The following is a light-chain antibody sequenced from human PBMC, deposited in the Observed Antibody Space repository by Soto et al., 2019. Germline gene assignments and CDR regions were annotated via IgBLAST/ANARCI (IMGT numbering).Light chain of an antibody. CDR1: QGISTW. CDR3: QHANSFPLT. Sequence: DIQMTQSPSSVSASVGDRVTITCRASQGISTWLAWYQQKPGQAPRLLITAASSLQSGVPSRFSRSGSGTDFSRTFSSLQPEDFATYYCQHANSFPLTFGGGTKVESK. V-gene: IGKV1D-12*01. CDR2: AAS. J-gene: IGKJ4*01.